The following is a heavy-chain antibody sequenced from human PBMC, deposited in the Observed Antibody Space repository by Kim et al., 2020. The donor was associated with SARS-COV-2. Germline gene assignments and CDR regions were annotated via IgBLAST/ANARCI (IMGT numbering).Heavy chain of an antibody. Sequence: ASVKVSCKASGYTFTGYDISWVRQAPGQGLEWMGWMNPHSGNTHYAQIFQGRVTMTRDTSISTVYMELSSLRFEDTAVYYCARSRSVYARVFDSWGQGTLVTVSS. V-gene: IGHV1-8*01. D-gene: IGHD2-8*01. J-gene: IGHJ4*02. CDR2: MNPHSGNT. CDR3: ARSRSVYARVFDS. CDR1: GYTFTGYD.